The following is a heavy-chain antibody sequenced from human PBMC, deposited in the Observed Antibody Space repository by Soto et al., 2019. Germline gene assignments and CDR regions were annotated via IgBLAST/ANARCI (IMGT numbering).Heavy chain of an antibody. CDR2: IFYSGST. CDR3: ASTEDFFDY. V-gene: IGHV4-31*03. Sequence: PSETLSLTCSVSGVFLTSGTYYWSWISQHPGKGLEWIGYIFYSGSTDYNPSLKSRVNISVDTSKNQFSLKLSSVTAADTALDYCASTEDFFDYWGQGTMVTVSS. CDR1: GVFLTSGTYY. J-gene: IGHJ4*02.